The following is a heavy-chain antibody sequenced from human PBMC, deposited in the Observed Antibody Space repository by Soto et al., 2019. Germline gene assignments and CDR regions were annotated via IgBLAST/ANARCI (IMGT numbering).Heavy chain of an antibody. Sequence: SETLSLTCSVSGGTISSYYWSWIRQPPGEGLEWIGYIYSRGTTSYNPSLKSRATILVDTSKNQFSLRLTSVTATDTAVYYCATGRIPRGLDVWGQGTTVTVSS. CDR1: GGTISSYY. J-gene: IGHJ6*02. D-gene: IGHD2-2*02. CDR2: IYSRGTT. CDR3: ATGRIPRGLDV. V-gene: IGHV4-59*12.